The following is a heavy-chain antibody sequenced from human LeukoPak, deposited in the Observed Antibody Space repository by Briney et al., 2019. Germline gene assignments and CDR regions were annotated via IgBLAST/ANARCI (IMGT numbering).Heavy chain of an antibody. CDR2: INTDGSDI. Sequence: GGSLRLSCIGSGFTFSIPWMYWVRQAPGEGLVWLSRINTDGSDIHYGASVKSRFTISRDNAKSTVYLQMNSLRVEDTAIYYCVRSLTGRDEFWGQGTLVTVSP. CDR1: GFTFSIPW. J-gene: IGHJ4*02. D-gene: IGHD3-10*01. CDR3: VRSLTGRDEF. V-gene: IGHV3-74*01.